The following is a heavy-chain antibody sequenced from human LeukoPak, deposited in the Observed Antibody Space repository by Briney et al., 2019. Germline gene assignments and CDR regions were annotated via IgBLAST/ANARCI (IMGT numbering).Heavy chain of an antibody. CDR1: GSTFSTYW. J-gene: IGHJ4*02. V-gene: IGHV3-7*01. CDR3: ARDAPYSYYFDY. D-gene: IGHD2-15*01. CDR2: IKQDGSDK. Sequence: GGSLRLSCTASGSTFSTYWMGWVRQAPGKGLEWVANIKQDGSDKYYVDSVKGRFTVSRDNAKSSLFLQMNSLRAEDTAVYCCARDAPYSYYFDYWGQGTLVTVSS.